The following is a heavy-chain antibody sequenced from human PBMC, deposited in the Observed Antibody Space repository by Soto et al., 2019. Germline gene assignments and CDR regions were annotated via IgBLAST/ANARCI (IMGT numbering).Heavy chain of an antibody. V-gene: IGHV3-74*01. CDR2: ISGDGSST. CDR1: GITFSSYL. CDR3: ARGHSAGGNWSGP. J-gene: IGHJ5*02. Sequence: GGSLRLSCAASGITFSSYLMHWVRQAPGKGLVWVSRISGDGSSTTYADSVKGRFTISRDNAKNTLYLQMNSLRAEDTAMYYCARGHSAGGNWSGPWGQGTLVTVSS.